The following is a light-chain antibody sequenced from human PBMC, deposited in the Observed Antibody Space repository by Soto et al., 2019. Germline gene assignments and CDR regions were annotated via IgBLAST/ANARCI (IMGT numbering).Light chain of an antibody. CDR2: GNG. CDR3: HYYDSSLSGSCV. CDR1: RSNIGAGYD. V-gene: IGLV1-40*01. Sequence: QSVLTPPPSVSGAPGQRFTIYCTGSRSNIGAGYDVHWHQQLPGTAPKLIIYGNGNRPSGVPDRFSCSKSGTSASLAITVLQAEDEADYYCHYYDSSLSGSCVFGGGNKRTVL. J-gene: IGLJ3*02.